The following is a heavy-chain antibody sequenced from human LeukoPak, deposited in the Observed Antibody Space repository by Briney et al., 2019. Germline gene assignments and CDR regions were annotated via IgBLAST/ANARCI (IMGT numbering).Heavy chain of an antibody. D-gene: IGHD3-3*01. J-gene: IGHJ4*02. CDR2: INHSGST. Sequence: SETLSLTCAVYGGSFSGYYWSWIRQPPGKGLEWIGEINHSGSTNYNPSLKSQVTISVDTSKNQFSLKLSSVTAADTAVYYCARGEKRITIFGVVINPHPQFDYWGQGTLVTVSS. CDR3: ARGEKRITIFGVVINPHPQFDY. CDR1: GGSFSGYY. V-gene: IGHV4-34*01.